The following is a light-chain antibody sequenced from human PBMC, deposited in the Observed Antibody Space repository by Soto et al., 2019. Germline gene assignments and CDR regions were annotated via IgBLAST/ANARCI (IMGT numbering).Light chain of an antibody. CDR3: QQYNNWPRT. CDR1: QSVSSY. Sequence: EIGLTQSPATLSLSPGERAALSCMASQSVSSYLAWYQQKPGQAPRLLIYDASNRATGIPARFSGSGSGTEFTLTISSLQSEDFAVYYCQQYNNWPRTFGQGTKVDI. CDR2: DAS. J-gene: IGKJ1*01. V-gene: IGKV3D-15*01.